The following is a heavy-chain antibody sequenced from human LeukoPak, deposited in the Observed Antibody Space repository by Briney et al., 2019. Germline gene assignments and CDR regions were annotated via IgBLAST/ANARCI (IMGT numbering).Heavy chain of an antibody. D-gene: IGHD5-24*01. Sequence: PSETLSLTCTVSGGSISSYYWGWIRQPPGKGLEWIGSIYYSGSTYYNPSLKSRVTISVDTSKNQFSLKLSSVTAADTAVYYCARVGDGYNNKFDYWGQGTLVTVSS. CDR2: IYYSGST. V-gene: IGHV4-39*07. CDR1: GGSISSYY. CDR3: ARVGDGYNNKFDY. J-gene: IGHJ4*02.